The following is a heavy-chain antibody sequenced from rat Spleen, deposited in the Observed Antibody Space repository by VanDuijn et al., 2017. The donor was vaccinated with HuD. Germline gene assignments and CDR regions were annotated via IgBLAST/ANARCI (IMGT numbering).Heavy chain of an antibody. J-gene: IGHJ1*01. CDR1: GFTFSRYW. V-gene: IGHV5-58*01. CDR2: INIDGGGT. Sequence: EVQLVESGGGLVQPGRSLKLSCVASGFTFSRYWMYWIRQAPGKGLEWISSINIDGGGTYYSDSVKGRFTISRDNSRSTVHLQMDSLRTEDTATYYCVRLYNNHGFWYFDFWGPGTMVTVSS. CDR3: VRLYNNHGFWYFDF. D-gene: IGHD1-5*01.